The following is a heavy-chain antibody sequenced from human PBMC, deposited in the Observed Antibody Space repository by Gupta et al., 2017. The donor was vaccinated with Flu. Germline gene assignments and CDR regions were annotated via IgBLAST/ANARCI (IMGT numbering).Heavy chain of an antibody. CDR3: IGDFLSGDSSGGYYGMDV. J-gene: IGHJ6*02. CDR2: IIPIFGTA. V-gene: IGHV1-69*06. D-gene: IGHD3-3*01. Sequence: ISWVRQAPGQGLEWMGEIIPIFGTANYAQKFQGRVTITADKSTSTADMELSSLRSEETAVYDCIGDFLSGDSSGGYYGMDVGGQGTTVTVSS.